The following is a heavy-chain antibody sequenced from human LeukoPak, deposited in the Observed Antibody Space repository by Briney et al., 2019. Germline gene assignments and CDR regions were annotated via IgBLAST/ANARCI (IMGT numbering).Heavy chain of an antibody. V-gene: IGHV3-23*01. D-gene: IGHD3-22*01. CDR2: ISSSGGRT. Sequence: GGSLRLSCAASGFTFSSYAMSWVRQAPGKGLEWVSAISSSGGRTYYGDSVKGRFTISRDNSKNTLYLQMNSLRAEDTAVYYCAKAYCYESSGYYNSFDYWGQGTLVTVSS. CDR1: GFTFSSYA. CDR3: AKAYCYESSGYYNSFDY. J-gene: IGHJ4*02.